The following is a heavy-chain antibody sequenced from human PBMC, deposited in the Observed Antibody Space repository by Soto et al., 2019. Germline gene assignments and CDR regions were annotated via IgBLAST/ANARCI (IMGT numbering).Heavy chain of an antibody. Sequence: SDTLSLTCAVSGGAISSGGYSWSWIRQPPGKGLEWIGCIYHSGSTYYNPSLKSRVTISVDTSKNQFSLKLSSVTAADPDVYYCAPFDWLTHYWGQGTLVTVSS. D-gene: IGHD3-9*01. J-gene: IGHJ4*02. V-gene: IGHV4-30-2*03. CDR1: GGAISSGGYS. CDR3: APFDWLTHY. CDR2: IYHSGST.